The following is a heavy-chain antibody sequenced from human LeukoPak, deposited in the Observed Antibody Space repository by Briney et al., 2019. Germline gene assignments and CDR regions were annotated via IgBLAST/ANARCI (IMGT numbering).Heavy chain of an antibody. CDR1: XXTLSNXX. V-gene: IGHV3-7*01. D-gene: IGHD6-13*01. J-gene: IGHJ4*02. CDR3: AREVPGGSSWFDY. Sequence: GGSLRLSCAASXXTLSNXXLSWVRXXXXXXXXXXANIKEDGSVKNYVASVKGRFTISRDNAKNSLYLQTNSLRAEDTAVYYCAREVPGGSSWFDYWGQGTLVTVSS. CDR2: IKEDGSVK.